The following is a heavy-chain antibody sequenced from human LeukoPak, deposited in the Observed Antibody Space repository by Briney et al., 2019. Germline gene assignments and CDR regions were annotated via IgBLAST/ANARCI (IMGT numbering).Heavy chain of an antibody. CDR3: ARRLSLRFDAFAV. Sequence: GGSLRLSCAASGFTVTDYAMTWIRQSPGKGLEWVSSMSDIGPNTYYADSVKGRFTISRDASKNPLFLQMNSLSAEDTALYFCARRLSLRFDAFAVWGPGTVVTVSS. J-gene: IGHJ3*01. CDR1: GFTVTDYA. D-gene: IGHD3-3*01. CDR2: MSDIGPNT. V-gene: IGHV3-23*01.